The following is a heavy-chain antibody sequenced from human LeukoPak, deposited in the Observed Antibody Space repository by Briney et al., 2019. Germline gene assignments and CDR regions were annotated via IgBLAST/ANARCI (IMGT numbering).Heavy chain of an antibody. CDR2: TDTSGRYV. Sequence: GGSLRLSCAASGFTFSNYGMNWVRQAPGKGLEWVSFTDTSGRYVYYGDSVKGRFTISRDNAKNLLFLQMNGLRAEDTALYYCARGRSITLLRGVALSDGFDIWGQGAMVAVSS. D-gene: IGHD3-10*01. J-gene: IGHJ3*02. CDR1: GFTFSNYG. CDR3: ARGRSITLLRGVALSDGFDI. V-gene: IGHV3-21*06.